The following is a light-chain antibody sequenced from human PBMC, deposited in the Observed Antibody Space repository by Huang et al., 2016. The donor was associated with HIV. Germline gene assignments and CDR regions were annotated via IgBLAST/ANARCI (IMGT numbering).Light chain of an antibody. Sequence: DVVMTQSPLSLPVTLGQPASISCRSSQSLVHSDGNTYWNWFQQRPGQSPRRLMYKVSNRDSGVPDRFSGSGSGTDFTLKISRVEAEDVGVYYCMQGTHWPPYTFGQGTKLEIK. CDR3: MQGTHWPPYT. CDR2: KVS. V-gene: IGKV2-30*02. J-gene: IGKJ2*01. CDR1: QSLVHSDGNTY.